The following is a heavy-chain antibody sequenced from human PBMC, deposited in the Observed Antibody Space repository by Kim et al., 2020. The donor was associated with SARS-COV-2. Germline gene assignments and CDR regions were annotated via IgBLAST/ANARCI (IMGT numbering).Heavy chain of an antibody. J-gene: IGHJ6*02. D-gene: IGHD6-19*01. CDR1: GGSISSSSYY. V-gene: IGHV4-39*01. CDR3: ARLGHSSGWSLGNYYYYGMVV. Sequence: SETLSLTCTVSGGSISSSSYYWGWIRQPPGKGLEWIGSIYYSGSTYYNPSLKSRVTISVDTSKNQFSLKLSSVTAADTAVYYCARLGHSSGWSLGNYYYYGMVVSGQGTTVTVSS. CDR2: IYYSGST.